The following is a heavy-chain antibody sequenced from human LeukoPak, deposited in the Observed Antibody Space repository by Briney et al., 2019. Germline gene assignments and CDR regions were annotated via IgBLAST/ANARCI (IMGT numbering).Heavy chain of an antibody. Sequence: GASVKVSCKASGYTFTSYGISWVRQAPRHRLEWMGWVSAYTGNTNYAQKLQGRDTMTTNTSTSTAYMELRSLRSDDTAVYYCARDPGYSSGWYGNWFDPWGQGTLVTVSS. CDR2: VSAYTGNT. D-gene: IGHD6-19*01. J-gene: IGHJ5*02. V-gene: IGHV1-18*01. CDR1: GYTFTSYG. CDR3: ARDPGYSSGWYGNWFDP.